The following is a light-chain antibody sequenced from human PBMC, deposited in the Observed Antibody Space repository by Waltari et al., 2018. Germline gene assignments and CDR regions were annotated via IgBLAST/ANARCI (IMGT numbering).Light chain of an antibody. J-gene: IGLJ2*01. CDR2: DVN. CDR3: SSYTGSSALVV. CDR1: TIDIGSYNY. V-gene: IGLV2-14*03. Sequence: QSALTQPASVSGSPGQSITISCSGSTIDIGSYNYVSWYQQHPGKAPKLIIFDVNRRLSGVSNRFSGSKSGLTASLTISGLQAEDEAEYYCSSYTGSSALVVFGGGTKLSVL.